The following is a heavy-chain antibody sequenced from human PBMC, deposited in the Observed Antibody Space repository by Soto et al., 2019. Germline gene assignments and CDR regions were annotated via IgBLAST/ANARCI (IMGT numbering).Heavy chain of an antibody. V-gene: IGHV3-23*01. CDR2: ISGSGDIT. CDR3: AKDFINYAFFDY. J-gene: IGHJ4*02. D-gene: IGHD3-10*01. Sequence: GGSLRLSCADSGFTFSSYVMNWVRQAPGKGLEWVSAISGSGDITYYADSVKGRFTISRDNSKNTLSLQMNSLRAEDTALYYCAKDFINYAFFDYWGQGTLVTVSS. CDR1: GFTFSSYV.